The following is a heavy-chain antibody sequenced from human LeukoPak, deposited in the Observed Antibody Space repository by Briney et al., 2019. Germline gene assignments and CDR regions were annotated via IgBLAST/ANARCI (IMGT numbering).Heavy chain of an antibody. D-gene: IGHD4-17*01. J-gene: IGHJ3*02. CDR2: IYYSGST. CDR1: GGSISSYY. Sequence: TSSETLSLTCTVSGGSISSYYWSWIRQPPGKGLEWIGYIYYSGSTNYNPSLKSRVTISVDTSKNQFSLKLSSVTAADTAVYYCARVPILYGDYVYGAFDIWGQGTMVTVSS. CDR3: ARVPILYGDYVYGAFDI. V-gene: IGHV4-59*01.